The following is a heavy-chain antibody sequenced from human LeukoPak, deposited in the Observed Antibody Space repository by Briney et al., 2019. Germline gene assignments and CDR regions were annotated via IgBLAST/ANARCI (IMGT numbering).Heavy chain of an antibody. V-gene: IGHV4-59*11. CDR2: IYYSGST. J-gene: IGHJ2*01. CDR1: GGSISSHY. Sequence: SETLSLTCTVSGGSISSHYWSWLRQPPGKGLEWIGYIYYSGSTNYNPSLKSRVTISVDTSKNHFSLKLSSVTAADTAVYYCARVRSPAPYNSGWCYWYFDLWGRGTLVTVSS. D-gene: IGHD6-19*01. CDR3: ARVRSPAPYNSGWCYWYFDL.